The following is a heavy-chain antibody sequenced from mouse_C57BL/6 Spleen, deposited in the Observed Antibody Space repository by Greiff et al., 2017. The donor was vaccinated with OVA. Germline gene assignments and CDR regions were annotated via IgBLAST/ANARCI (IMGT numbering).Heavy chain of an antibody. D-gene: IGHD2-5*01. Sequence: EVQVVESGGGLVKPGGSLKLSCAASGFTFSDYGMHWVRQAPEKGLEWVAYISSGSGTIYYADTVKGRFTISRDNAKNTLFLQMTSLRSEDTAMYYCARPYYSNWFAYWGQGTLVTVSA. J-gene: IGHJ3*01. CDR1: GFTFSDYG. CDR3: ARPYYSNWFAY. CDR2: ISSGSGTI. V-gene: IGHV5-17*01.